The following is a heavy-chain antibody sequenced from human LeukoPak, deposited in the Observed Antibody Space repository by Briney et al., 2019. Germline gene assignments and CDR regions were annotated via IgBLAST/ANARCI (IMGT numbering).Heavy chain of an antibody. V-gene: IGHV4-4*09. D-gene: IGHD1-26*01. J-gene: IGHJ4*02. CDR1: GGSISSYH. CDR2: ILTSGST. CDR3: ARVRVSGSYLYYFDY. Sequence: KSSETLSLTCTVSGGSISSYHWSWVRQPPGKGLEWIGYILTSGSTNYNPSFKSRLTISVDTSTNQFTLKLSSVTAADTAVYYCARVRVSGSYLYYFDYWGQGTLVTASS.